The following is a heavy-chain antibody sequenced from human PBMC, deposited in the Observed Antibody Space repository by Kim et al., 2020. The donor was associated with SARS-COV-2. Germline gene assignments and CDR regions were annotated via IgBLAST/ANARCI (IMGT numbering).Heavy chain of an antibody. CDR3: ARGLTSLNYMDV. Sequence: NYDPSRKSRVTISVDTYKNQFSLKLSSVTAADTAVYYCARGLTSLNYMDVWGKGTTVTVSS. D-gene: IGHD3-16*02. J-gene: IGHJ6*03. V-gene: IGHV4-34*01.